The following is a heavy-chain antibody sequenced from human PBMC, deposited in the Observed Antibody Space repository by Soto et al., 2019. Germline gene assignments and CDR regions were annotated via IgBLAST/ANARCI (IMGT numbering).Heavy chain of an antibody. CDR3: ARDGTDPGASLENWFDP. D-gene: IGHD3-10*01. CDR1: GFTFSSYS. Sequence: GGSLRLSCAASGFTFSSYSMNWVRQAPGKGLEWVSSISSSSSYIYYADSVKGRFTISRDNAKNSLYLQMNSLRAEDTAVYYCARDGTDPGASLENWFDPWGQGTLVTVSS. V-gene: IGHV3-21*01. CDR2: ISSSSSYI. J-gene: IGHJ5*02.